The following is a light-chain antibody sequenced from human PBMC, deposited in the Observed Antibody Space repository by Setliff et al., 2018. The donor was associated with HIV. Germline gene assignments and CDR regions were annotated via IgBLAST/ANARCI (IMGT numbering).Light chain of an antibody. J-gene: IGLJ1*01. CDR2: DVN. V-gene: IGLV2-14*01. CDR1: SSDVGGYHY. CDR3: NSYTSSSTDV. Sequence: QSALTQPASVSGSPGQSITISCTGTSSDVGGYHYVSRYQQHPDKAPKLMIYDVNKRPSGVSNRFSGSKSGNTASLTISGLQAEDEADYYCNSYTSSSTDVFGTGTKVTVL.